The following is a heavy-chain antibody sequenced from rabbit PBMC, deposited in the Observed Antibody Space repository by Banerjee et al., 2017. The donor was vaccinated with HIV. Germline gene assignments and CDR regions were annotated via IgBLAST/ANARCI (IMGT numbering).Heavy chain of an antibody. D-gene: IGHD7-1*01. J-gene: IGHJ4*01. Sequence: QSLEESGGGLVQPEGSLALTCKASGFTISSSYYMSWVRQAPGKGLEWIACVDTSSGYTWYASWAKGRFTISKTSSTTVTLQMTSLTAADTATYFCARDGYAGYVGWGYANLWGPGTLVTVS. CDR1: GFTISSSYY. CDR3: ARDGYAGYVGWGYANL. CDR2: VDTSSGYT. V-gene: IGHV1S40*01.